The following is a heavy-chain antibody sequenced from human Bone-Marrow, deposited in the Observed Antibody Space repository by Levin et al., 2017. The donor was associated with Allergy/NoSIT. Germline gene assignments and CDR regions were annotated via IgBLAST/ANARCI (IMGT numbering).Heavy chain of an antibody. CDR1: GGSFSGYY. Sequence: SETLSLTCAVYGGSFSGYYWSWIRQPPGKGLEWIGEINHSGSTNYNPSLKSRVTISVDTSKNQFSLKLSSVTAADTAVYYCAIDPLTPGGIDAFDIWGQGTMVTVSS. D-gene: IGHD3-9*01. CDR3: AIDPLTPGGIDAFDI. CDR2: INHSGST. J-gene: IGHJ3*02. V-gene: IGHV4-34*01.